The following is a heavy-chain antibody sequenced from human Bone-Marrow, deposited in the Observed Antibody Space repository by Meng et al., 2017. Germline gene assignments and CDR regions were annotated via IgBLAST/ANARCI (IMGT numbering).Heavy chain of an antibody. CDR1: GFTFSSYW. CDR2: IKQDGSEK. CDR3: AKVSSDTYYDILFGVYYFDY. D-gene: IGHD3-9*01. Sequence: GESLKISCAASGFTFSSYWMSWVRQAPGKGLEWVANIKQDGSEKYYVDSVKGRFTISRDNAKNSLYLQMNSLRAEDTAVYYCAKVSSDTYYDILFGVYYFDYWGQGTLVTVSS. J-gene: IGHJ4*02. V-gene: IGHV3-7*03.